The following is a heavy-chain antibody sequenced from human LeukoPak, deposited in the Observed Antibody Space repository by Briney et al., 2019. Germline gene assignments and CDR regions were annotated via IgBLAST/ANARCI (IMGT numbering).Heavy chain of an antibody. CDR3: ARGCDYDFWSGYYKGGWFDP. V-gene: IGHV4-34*01. Sequence: SETLSLTCAVDGGSFSGYYGSWIRQPPGKGLEWIGVINHSGSTNYNPSLRSRVTISVDTSKNQFSLKLSSVTAADTAVYYCARGCDYDFWSGYYKGGWFDPWGQGTLVTVSS. CDR1: GGSFSGYY. CDR2: INHSGST. J-gene: IGHJ5*02. D-gene: IGHD3-3*01.